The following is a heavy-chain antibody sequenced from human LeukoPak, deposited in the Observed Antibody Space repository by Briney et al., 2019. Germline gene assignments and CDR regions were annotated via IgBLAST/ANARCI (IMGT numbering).Heavy chain of an antibody. Sequence: GGSLRLSCATSGFTFSDYYMSWIRQAPGKGLEWLSYISGSGSDINYADSVKGRFTISRDNAKNSLYLQMNSLRVEDTAVYYCARGKSGSYGTKGYWGQGTLVTVSS. CDR3: ARGKSGSYGTKGY. V-gene: IGHV3-11*06. CDR1: GFTFSDYY. D-gene: IGHD1-26*01. J-gene: IGHJ4*02. CDR2: ISGSGSDI.